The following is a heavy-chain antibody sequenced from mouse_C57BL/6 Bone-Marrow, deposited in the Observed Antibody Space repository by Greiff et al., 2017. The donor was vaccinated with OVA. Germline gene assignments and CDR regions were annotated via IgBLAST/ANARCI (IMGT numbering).Heavy chain of an antibody. D-gene: IGHD1-1*01. Sequence: VQLQQSGAELARPGASVKLSCKASGYTFTSYGISWVKQRTGQGLEWIGEIYPRSGNNYYNEKFKGKATLTADKSSSTAYMELRSLTSEDSAVYVCARRAYYSWFADWGQGTLVTVSA. J-gene: IGHJ3*01. V-gene: IGHV1-81*01. CDR3: ARRAYYSWFAD. CDR2: IYPRSGNN. CDR1: GYTFTSYG.